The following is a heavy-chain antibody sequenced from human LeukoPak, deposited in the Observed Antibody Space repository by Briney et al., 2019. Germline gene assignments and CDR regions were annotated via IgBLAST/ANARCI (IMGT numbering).Heavy chain of an antibody. Sequence: PGRSLRLSCAASGFTFSSYGMHWVRQAPGKGLEWVAVIWYDGSNKYYADSVKGRFTIFRDNSKNTLYLQMNSLRAEDTAVYYCAKDPPPANYCSSTSCHNWFDPWGQGTLVTVSS. D-gene: IGHD2-2*01. CDR1: GFTFSSYG. J-gene: IGHJ5*02. CDR2: IWYDGSNK. V-gene: IGHV3-33*06. CDR3: AKDPPPANYCSSTSCHNWFDP.